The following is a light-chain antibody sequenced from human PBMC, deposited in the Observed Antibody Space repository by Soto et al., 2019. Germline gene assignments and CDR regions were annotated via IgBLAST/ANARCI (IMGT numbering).Light chain of an antibody. CDR3: QQYGRSPPYT. Sequence: EIVLTQYQGTLSLSPGKEATLAGRAGQSVSSSYLAWYQLKPGQAPRLLIYGASIRATGIPDRFSGSGSETDFTLTISRLEPEDFAVYYCQQYGRSPPYTFGQGTKVDIK. J-gene: IGKJ2*01. CDR2: GAS. CDR1: QSVSSSY. V-gene: IGKV3-20*01.